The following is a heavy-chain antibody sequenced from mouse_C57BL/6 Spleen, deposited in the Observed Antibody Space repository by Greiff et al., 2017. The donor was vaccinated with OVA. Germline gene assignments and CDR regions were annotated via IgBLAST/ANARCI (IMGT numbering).Heavy chain of an antibody. J-gene: IGHJ2*01. CDR2: IDPSDSET. D-gene: IGHD1-2*01. Sequence: QVQLQQPGAELVRPGSSVKLSCKASGYTFTSYWMHWVKQRPIQGLEWIGNIDPSDSETHYNQKFKDKATLTVDKSSSTAYMQLSSLTSEDSAVYYCARYNYGLYYFVYWGQGTTLTVSS. CDR3: ARYNYGLYYFVY. CDR1: GYTFTSYW. V-gene: IGHV1-52*01.